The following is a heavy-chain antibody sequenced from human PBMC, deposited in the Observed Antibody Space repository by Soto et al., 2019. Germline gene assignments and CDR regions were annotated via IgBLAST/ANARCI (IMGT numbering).Heavy chain of an antibody. CDR2: ISAYNGNT. J-gene: IGHJ5*02. CDR3: ASFHYPWGWFDP. CDR1: GYTFTSYG. Sequence: QVQLVQSGAEVKKPGASVKVSCKASGYTFTSYGVSWVRQAPGLGLEWMGWISAYNGNTNYAQKLQGRVTMTTDTSTSTAYMELMSLSSDDTAVYYCASFHYPWGWFDPWGQGTLVTVSS. V-gene: IGHV1-18*01. D-gene: IGHD7-27*01.